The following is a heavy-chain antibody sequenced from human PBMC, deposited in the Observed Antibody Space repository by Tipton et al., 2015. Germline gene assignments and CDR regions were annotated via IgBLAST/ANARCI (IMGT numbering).Heavy chain of an antibody. Sequence: QLVQSGPEVKKPGASVKVSCKASGDTFTSYDINWVRQATGQGLEWMGWMSPNNDNTGYAQKFQGRVTMTRNTSISTVYMELSRLRSDDTAVYYCAREYSGSYDAFDIWGQGTMVTVSS. V-gene: IGHV1-8*01. D-gene: IGHD1-26*01. CDR3: AREYSGSYDAFDI. J-gene: IGHJ3*02. CDR1: GDTFTSYD. CDR2: MSPNNDNT.